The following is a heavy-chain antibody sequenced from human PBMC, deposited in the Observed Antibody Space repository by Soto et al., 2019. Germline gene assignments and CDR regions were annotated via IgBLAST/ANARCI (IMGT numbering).Heavy chain of an antibody. CDR2: ISGSGGST. J-gene: IGHJ4*02. CDR1: GFTFSSYA. V-gene: IGHV3-23*01. D-gene: IGHD3-3*01. CDR3: AKDHRFLEWLWAYFDY. Sequence: GGSLRLSCAASGFTFSSYAMSWVRQAPGKGLEWVSAISGSGGSTYYADSVKGRFTISRDNSKNTLYLQMNSLGAEDTAVYYCAKDHRFLEWLWAYFDYWGQGTLVTVSS.